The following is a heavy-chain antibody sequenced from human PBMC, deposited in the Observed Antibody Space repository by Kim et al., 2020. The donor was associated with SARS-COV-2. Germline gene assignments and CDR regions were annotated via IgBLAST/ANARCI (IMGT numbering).Heavy chain of an antibody. D-gene: IGHD2-2*01. CDR3: ARDLGVVVPAAYDY. CDR1: GFTFSSYA. CDR2: ISYDGSNK. V-gene: IGHV3-30-3*01. J-gene: IGHJ4*02. Sequence: GGSLRLSCAASGFTFSSYAMHWVRQAPGKGLEWVAVISYDGSNKYYADSVKGRFTISRDNSKNTLYLQMNSLRAEDTAVYYCARDLGVVVPAAYDYWGQGTLVTVSS.